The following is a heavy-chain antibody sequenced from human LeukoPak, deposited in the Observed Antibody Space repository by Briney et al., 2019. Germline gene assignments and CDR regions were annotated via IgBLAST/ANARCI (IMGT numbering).Heavy chain of an antibody. CDR1: GFTFSSYS. J-gene: IGHJ4*02. V-gene: IGHV3-21*01. CDR3: ARDSDDFWSGYSLFDY. Sequence: GGSLRLSCAASGFTFSSYSMNWVRRAPGKGLEWVSSISSSSSYIYYADSVKGRFTISRDNAKNSLYLQMNSLRAEDTAVYYCARDSDDFWSGYSLFDYWGQGTLVTVSS. CDR2: ISSSSSYI. D-gene: IGHD3-3*01.